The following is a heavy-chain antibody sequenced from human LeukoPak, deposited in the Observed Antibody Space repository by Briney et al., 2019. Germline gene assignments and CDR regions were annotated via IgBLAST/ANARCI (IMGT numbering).Heavy chain of an antibody. D-gene: IGHD1-26*01. V-gene: IGHV1-69*04. CDR3: AVGSGSYSPFDP. Sequence: SVKVSCKASGGTFSSYAISWVGQAPGQGLEWMGRIIPIFGIANYAQKFQGRVTITADKSTSTAYMELSSLRSEDTAVYYCAVGSGSYSPFDPWGQGTLVTVSS. CDR1: GGTFSSYA. J-gene: IGHJ5*02. CDR2: IIPIFGIA.